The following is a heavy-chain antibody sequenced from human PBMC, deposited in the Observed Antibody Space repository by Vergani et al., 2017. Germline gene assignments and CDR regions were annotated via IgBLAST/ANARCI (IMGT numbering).Heavy chain of an antibody. Sequence: EVQLLESGGGLAQPGGSLRLSCAASGFTFRNYAMTWVRQAPGKGLEWVSSVSGSSATPYYADSVKGRFIISRDNSKNTLHLQMNSLRADDTAVYYCTKGSRGYTGYFFDYWGQGTLATVS. J-gene: IGHJ4*02. CDR1: GFTFRNYA. V-gene: IGHV3-23*01. D-gene: IGHD5-12*01. CDR3: TKGSRGYTGYFFDY. CDR2: VSGSSATP.